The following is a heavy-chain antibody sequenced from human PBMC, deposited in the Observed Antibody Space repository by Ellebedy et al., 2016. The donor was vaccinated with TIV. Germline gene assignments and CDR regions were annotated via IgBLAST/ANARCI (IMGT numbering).Heavy chain of an antibody. CDR1: AYTFTSYA. Sequence: ASVKLSCXASAYTFTSYAMHWVRQAPGQRLEWMGWINAGTGNTKYSQKFQGRVTITRDTSASTAYMELSSLRSEDTAVYYCASSVQTYYYGRVNYYYGMDVWGQGTTVTVSS. CDR3: ASSVQTYYYGRVNYYYGMDV. D-gene: IGHD3-10*01. CDR2: INAGTGNT. J-gene: IGHJ6*02. V-gene: IGHV1-3*01.